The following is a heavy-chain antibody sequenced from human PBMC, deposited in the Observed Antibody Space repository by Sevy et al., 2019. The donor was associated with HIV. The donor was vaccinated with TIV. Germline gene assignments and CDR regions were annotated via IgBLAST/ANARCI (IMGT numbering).Heavy chain of an antibody. D-gene: IGHD2-2*01. CDR2: ISYDGSNK. V-gene: IGHV3-30*04. CDR1: GFTFSSYA. J-gene: IGHJ4*02. Sequence: GGSLRLSCAASGFTFSSYAMHWVRQAPGKGLEWVAVISYDGSNKYYADSVKGRFTISRDNSKNTLYLQMNSLRAEDTAVYYCARGGQAYCSSTSCYRVATILQDFDYWGQGTLVTVSS. CDR3: ARGGQAYCSSTSCYRVATILQDFDY.